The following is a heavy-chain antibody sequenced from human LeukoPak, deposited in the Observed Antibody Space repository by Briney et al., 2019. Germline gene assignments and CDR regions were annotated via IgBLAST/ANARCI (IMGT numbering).Heavy chain of an antibody. J-gene: IGHJ2*01. Sequence: ASVKVSCKASGYTFTGYYMHWVRQAPGQGLEWMGWINPNSGGTNYAQKFQGRVTMTRDTSISTAYMELSRLRSDDTAVYYCARDFRPTNYDFWSGYQGYFDLWGRGTLVTVSS. CDR1: GYTFTGYY. D-gene: IGHD3-3*01. CDR2: INPNSGGT. CDR3: ARDFRPTNYDFWSGYQGYFDL. V-gene: IGHV1-2*02.